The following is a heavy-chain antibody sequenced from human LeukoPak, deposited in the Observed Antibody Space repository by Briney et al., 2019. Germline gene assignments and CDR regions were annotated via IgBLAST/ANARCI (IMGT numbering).Heavy chain of an antibody. V-gene: IGHV1-2*02. J-gene: IGHJ4*02. Sequence: ASVKVSCKASGYTLTGYYMHWVRQAPGQGLEWMGWINPNSGGTNYAQKFQGRVTMTRDTSISTAYMELSRLGSNDTAVYYCARDGASGYLADYWGQGTLVTVSS. D-gene: IGHD3-3*01. CDR2: INPNSGGT. CDR3: ARDGASGYLADY. CDR1: GYTLTGYY.